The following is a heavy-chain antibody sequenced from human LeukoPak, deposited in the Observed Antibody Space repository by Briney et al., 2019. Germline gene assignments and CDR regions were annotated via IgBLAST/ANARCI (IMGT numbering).Heavy chain of an antibody. J-gene: IGHJ5*02. CDR2: INPNSGGT. CDR3: ARSEPVVAARSWFDP. CDR1: GYTFTGYY. V-gene: IGHV1-2*04. Sequence: GASVKVSCKASGYTFTGYYMHWVRQAPGQGLEWMGWINPNSGGTNYAQKFQGWVTMTRDTSISTAYMELSRLRSDDTAVYHCARSEPVVAARSWFDPWGQGTLVTVSS. D-gene: IGHD2-15*01.